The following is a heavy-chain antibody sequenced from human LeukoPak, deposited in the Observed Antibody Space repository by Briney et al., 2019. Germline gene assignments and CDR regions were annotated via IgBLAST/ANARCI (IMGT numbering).Heavy chain of an antibody. V-gene: IGHV1-8*01. CDR2: TNPNSGNT. D-gene: IGHD3-10*01. CDR1: GYTFTSYD. CDR3: ARGFTMVRGVISRS. J-gene: IGHJ5*02. Sequence: ASVKVSCKASGYTFTSYDINWVRQATGQGLEWMGWTNPNSGNTGYAQKFQGRVTMTRNTSISTAYMELSSLRSEDTAVYYCARGFTMVRGVISRSWGQGTLVTVSS.